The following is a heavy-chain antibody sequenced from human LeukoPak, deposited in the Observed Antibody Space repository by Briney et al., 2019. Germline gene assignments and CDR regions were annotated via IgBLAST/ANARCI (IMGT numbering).Heavy chain of an antibody. CDR3: ARGDDSSGYYPPSPFDY. V-gene: IGHV1-18*01. J-gene: IGHJ4*02. CDR1: GYTFTGYG. D-gene: IGHD3-22*01. Sequence: ASVKVSCKASGYTFTGYGISWVRQAPGQGLEWMGWISAYNGNTNYAQKLQGRVTMTTDTSTSTAYMELRSLRSDDTAVYYCARGDDSSGYYPPSPFDYWGQGTLVTVSS. CDR2: ISAYNGNT.